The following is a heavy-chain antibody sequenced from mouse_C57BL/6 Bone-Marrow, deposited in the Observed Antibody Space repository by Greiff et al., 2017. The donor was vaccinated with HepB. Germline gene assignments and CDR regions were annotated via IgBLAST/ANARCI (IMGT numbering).Heavy chain of an antibody. CDR1: GFNIKDDY. CDR3: TLIYYYGSSFSMDY. D-gene: IGHD1-1*01. J-gene: IGHJ4*01. CDR2: IDPENGDT. Sequence: VTLKVSGAELVRPGASVKLSCTASGFNIKDDYMHWVKQRPEQGLEWIGWIDPENGDTEYASKFQGKATITADTSSNTAYLQLSSLTSEDTAVYYCTLIYYYGSSFSMDYWGQGTSVTVSS. V-gene: IGHV14-4*01.